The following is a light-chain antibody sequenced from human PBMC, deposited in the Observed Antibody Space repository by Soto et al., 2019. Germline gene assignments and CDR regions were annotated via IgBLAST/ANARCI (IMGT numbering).Light chain of an antibody. CDR3: QQSYSTPLT. CDR2: AAS. Sequence: DIQMTQSPSSLSASVGDRVTITCRASQSISSYLNWYQQKPGKAPKLLIYAASSLQSGVPSRFSGTGSGTDFTLTISSLHPEDFATYYCQQSYSTPLTFGGGTEVEIK. V-gene: IGKV1-39*01. CDR1: QSISSY. J-gene: IGKJ4*01.